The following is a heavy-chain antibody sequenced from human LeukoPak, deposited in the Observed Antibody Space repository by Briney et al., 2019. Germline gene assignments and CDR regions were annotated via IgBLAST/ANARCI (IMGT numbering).Heavy chain of an antibody. J-gene: IGHJ4*01. D-gene: IGHD6-6*01. Sequence: VASVKVSCKASGYTFTGYYMHWVRQAPGQGLEWMGWINPNSGGTNYAQKFQGRVTMTRDTSISTAYMELSRLRSDDTAVYYCAILEYSSSLGDYWGQGTLVTVSS. CDR2: INPNSGGT. V-gene: IGHV1-2*02. CDR3: AILEYSSSLGDY. CDR1: GYTFTGYY.